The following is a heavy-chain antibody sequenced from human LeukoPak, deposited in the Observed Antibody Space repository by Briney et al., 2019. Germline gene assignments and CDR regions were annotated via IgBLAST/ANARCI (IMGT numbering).Heavy chain of an antibody. CDR1: GGSISSGDYY. V-gene: IGHV3-23*01. CDR2: ISGSGGST. J-gene: IGHJ4*02. CDR3: AKDLRYGSQQLVPGY. Sequence: LSLTCTVSGGSISSGDYYWSWIRQPPGKGLEWVSAISGSGGSTYYADSVKGRFTISRDNSKNTLYLQMNSLRAEDTAVYYCAKDLRYGSQQLVPGYWGQGTLVTVSS. D-gene: IGHD6-13*01.